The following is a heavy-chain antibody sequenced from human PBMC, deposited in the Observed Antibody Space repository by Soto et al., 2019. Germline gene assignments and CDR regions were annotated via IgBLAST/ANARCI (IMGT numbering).Heavy chain of an antibody. Sequence: GAPVKVSCKASGFTFTSYGISWVRQAPGQRLERMGWISAYNGNTNYAQKLQGRVTMTTDTSTSTAYMELRSPRSDDTAVYYCARDKTYYYDSSGYYLGSNWFDPWGQGTLVTVS. CDR2: ISAYNGNT. D-gene: IGHD3-22*01. J-gene: IGHJ5*02. CDR1: GFTFTSYG. V-gene: IGHV1-18*01. CDR3: ARDKTYYYDSSGYYLGSNWFDP.